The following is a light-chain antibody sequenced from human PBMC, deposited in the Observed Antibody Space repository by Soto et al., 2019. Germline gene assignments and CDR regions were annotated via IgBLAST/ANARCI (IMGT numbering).Light chain of an antibody. Sequence: EIFITYSPETLSRSRGESATLSCRASQRVYSNLAWDQQRPGQAPRLLLYGASTRATGVPARFSGRGSGTEFTLTIRSLQSEDFAVYYCQQYTHWPPNTFGQGTRLEI. CDR2: GAS. CDR1: QRVYSN. V-gene: IGKV3-15*01. J-gene: IGKJ5*01. CDR3: QQYTHWPPNT.